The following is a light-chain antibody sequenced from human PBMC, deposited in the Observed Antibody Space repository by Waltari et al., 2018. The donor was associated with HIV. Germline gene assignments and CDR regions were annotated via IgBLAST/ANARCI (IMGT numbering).Light chain of an antibody. CDR3: QAWDSSTVV. V-gene: IGLV3-1*01. Sequence: SYDPTQPPSVSVSPGQTACITFSGVILGAKYACWYQQKPGQSPVLVIFQDSKRPSGIPERFSGSNSGNTATLTISGTQAMDEADYYCQAWDSSTVVFGGGTKLTVL. CDR1: ILGAKY. CDR2: QDS. J-gene: IGLJ2*01.